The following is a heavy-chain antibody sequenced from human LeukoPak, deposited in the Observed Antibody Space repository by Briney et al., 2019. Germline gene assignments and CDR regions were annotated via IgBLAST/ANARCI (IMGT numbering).Heavy chain of an antibody. D-gene: IGHD1-26*01. J-gene: IGHJ4*02. V-gene: IGHV3-23*01. Sequence: GGTLRLSCAASGFTFSTYGMSWVRQAPGKGLEWVSGIVGSGGSTYYADSVKGRFTISRDNSKNTLYLQMSSLRAEDTAVFYCAKIAETSGSYGQGYDYWGQGTLVTVSS. CDR2: IVGSGGST. CDR1: GFTFSTYG. CDR3: AKIAETSGSYGQGYDY.